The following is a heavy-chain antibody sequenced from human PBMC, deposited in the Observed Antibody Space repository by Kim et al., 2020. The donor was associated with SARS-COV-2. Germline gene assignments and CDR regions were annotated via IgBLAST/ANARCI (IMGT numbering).Heavy chain of an antibody. CDR3: AKDRAQTIWFGESFDY. CDR1: GFTFSSYG. CDR2: ISYDGSNK. D-gene: IGHD3-10*01. Sequence: GGSLRLSCAASGFTFSSYGMHWVRQAPGKGLEWVAAISYDGSNKYYADSVKGRFTISRDKSKNTQYLQMNSLRAEDTAVYYCAKDRAQTIWFGESFDYWGQGTLVTVSS. V-gene: IGHV3-30*18. J-gene: IGHJ4*02.